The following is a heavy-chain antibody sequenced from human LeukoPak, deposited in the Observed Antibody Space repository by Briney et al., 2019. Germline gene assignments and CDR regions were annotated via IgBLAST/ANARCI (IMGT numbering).Heavy chain of an antibody. Sequence: GGCLRPSSAASGFTFSSYSMNWVRQAPGKGLEWVSSISSSSSYIYYADSVKGRFTISRDNAKNSLYLQMNSLRAEDTAVYYCARDGAVAGSFDYWAQGTLVTVSS. CDR1: GFTFSSYS. CDR3: ARDGAVAGSFDY. D-gene: IGHD6-19*01. J-gene: IGHJ4*02. V-gene: IGHV3-21*01. CDR2: ISSSSSYI.